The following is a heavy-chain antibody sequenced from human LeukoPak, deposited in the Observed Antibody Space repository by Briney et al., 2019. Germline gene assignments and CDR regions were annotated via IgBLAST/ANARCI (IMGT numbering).Heavy chain of an antibody. CDR3: ARGWSGDYVDY. CDR2: ISGSGGST. CDR1: GFTFSGYA. V-gene: IGHV3-23*01. Sequence: PGGSLRLSCAASGFTFSGYAMSWVRQAPGKGLEWVSAISGSGGSTYYADSVKGRFTISRDNAKNSLYLQMNSLRAEDTAVYYCARGWSGDYVDYWGQGTLVTVSS. J-gene: IGHJ4*02. D-gene: IGHD3-10*02.